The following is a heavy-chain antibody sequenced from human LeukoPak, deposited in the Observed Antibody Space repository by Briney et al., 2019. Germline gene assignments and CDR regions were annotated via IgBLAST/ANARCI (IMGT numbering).Heavy chain of an antibody. J-gene: IGHJ4*02. CDR1: GYTFTSYG. V-gene: IGHV1-18*01. CDR2: ISAYNGNT. D-gene: IGHD3-10*01. Sequence: GASVKVSCKASGYTFTSYGISWVRQAPGQGLEWMGWISAYNGNTNYAKKRKGRVSLTTDTSTSTAYMELRSLRSDDTSVYYCARGPYGSGSYYKFDYWGQGTLVTVSS. CDR3: ARGPYGSGSYYKFDY.